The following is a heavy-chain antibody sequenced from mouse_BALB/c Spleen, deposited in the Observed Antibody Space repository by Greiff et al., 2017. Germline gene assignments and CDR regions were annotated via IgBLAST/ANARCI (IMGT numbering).Heavy chain of an antibody. D-gene: IGHD1-1*01. CDR2: IWGGGST. J-gene: IGHJ4*01. Sequence: VHLVESGPGLVAPSQSLSITCTVSGFSLTDYGVSWIRQPPGKGLEWLGVIWGGGSTYYNSALKSRLSISKDNSKSQVFLKMNSLQTDDTAMYYCAKPLTTVVDYYAMDYWGQGTSVTVSS. V-gene: IGHV2-6-5*01. CDR1: GFSLTDYG. CDR3: AKPLTTVVDYYAMDY.